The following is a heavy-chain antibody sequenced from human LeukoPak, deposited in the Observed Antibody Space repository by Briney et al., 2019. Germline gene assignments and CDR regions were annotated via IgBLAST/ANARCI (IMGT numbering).Heavy chain of an antibody. CDR2: IYYSGST. V-gene: IGHV4-39*01. CDR1: GGSISSSSYY. D-gene: IGHD3-9*01. Sequence: SETLSLTCTVSGGSISSSSYYWGWIRQPPGKGLEWIGSIYYSGSTYYNPSLKSRVTISVDTSKNQFSLKLSSVTAADTAVYYCARGAPYYDILTGGSFDYWGQGTLVTVSS. J-gene: IGHJ4*02. CDR3: ARGAPYYDILTGGSFDY.